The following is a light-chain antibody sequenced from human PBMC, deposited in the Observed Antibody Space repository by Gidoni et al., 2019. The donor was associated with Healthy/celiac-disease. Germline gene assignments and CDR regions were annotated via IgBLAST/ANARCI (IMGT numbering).Light chain of an antibody. J-gene: IGKJ4*01. CDR1: QSVGSSY. CDR3: QQYGSSRLT. Sequence: EIVLTQSPGTLSLSPGERATLSCRASQSVGSSYLAWYQQKPGQAPRLLIYGASSRATGIPDSFSGSGSGTDFTLTISRLEPEDFAVYYCQQYGSSRLTFGGGTKVEIK. V-gene: IGKV3-20*01. CDR2: GAS.